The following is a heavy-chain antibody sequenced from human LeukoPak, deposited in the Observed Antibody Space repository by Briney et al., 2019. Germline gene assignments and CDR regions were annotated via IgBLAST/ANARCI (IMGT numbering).Heavy chain of an antibody. Sequence: PSETLSLTCTVSGYSISSGYYWGWIRQPPGKGLEWIGSTYHSGSTYYNPSLKSRVTISVDTSKNQFSLKLSSVTAADTVVYYCARINTMVRGVAPIDYWGQGTLVTVSS. J-gene: IGHJ4*02. D-gene: IGHD3-10*01. CDR2: TYHSGST. CDR1: GYSISSGYY. CDR3: ARINTMVRGVAPIDY. V-gene: IGHV4-38-2*02.